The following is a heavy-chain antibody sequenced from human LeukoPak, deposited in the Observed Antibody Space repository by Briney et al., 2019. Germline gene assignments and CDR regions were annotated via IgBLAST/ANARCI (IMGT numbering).Heavy chain of an antibody. CDR3: ASDDDYRDLLTAYAFDL. CDR2: FRATIGIT. Sequence: GGSLRLSCAASGLMFGDYAMSWVRQAPGKGLEWVSDFRATIGITFYAASVKGRFTISRDNGKKMLYLQMNSLRAEDTAVYYCASDDDYRDLLTAYAFDLWGQGTMVTVSS. CDR1: GLMFGDYA. D-gene: IGHD4-17*01. J-gene: IGHJ3*01. V-gene: IGHV3-23*01.